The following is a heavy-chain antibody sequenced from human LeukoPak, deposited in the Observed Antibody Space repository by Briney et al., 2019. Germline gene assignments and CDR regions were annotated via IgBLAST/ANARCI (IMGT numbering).Heavy chain of an antibody. J-gene: IGHJ4*02. V-gene: IGHV4-59*11. CDR3: ASGTVFGVITPQYFHY. Sequence: SETVSLTCTVCAGSLSTPYWHWLGQSRGKRVEGIGCVFYGGISNYNPSVKSGVTIPLDPSKQQVSLKLTTVTAADTAVYYCASGTVFGVITPQYFHYWGQGTRVSVSS. D-gene: IGHD3-3*01. CDR2: VFYGGIS. CDR1: AGSLSTPY.